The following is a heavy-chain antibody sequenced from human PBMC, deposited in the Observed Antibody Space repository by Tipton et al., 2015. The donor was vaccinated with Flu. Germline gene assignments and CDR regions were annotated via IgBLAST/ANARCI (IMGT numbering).Heavy chain of an antibody. J-gene: IGHJ4*02. CDR2: IYYTGDT. V-gene: IGHV4-39*07. D-gene: IGHD6-13*01. CDR3: AKVSSWSFFFDS. CDR1: GGSISSSSYY. Sequence: TLSLTCTVSGGSISSSSYYWGWIRLPPGKGLEWIGSIYYTGDTFYNPSLRSRVTISLVTSKSQFSLRLSSVTAADTAVYYCAKVSSWSFFFDSWGQGSQVTVSS.